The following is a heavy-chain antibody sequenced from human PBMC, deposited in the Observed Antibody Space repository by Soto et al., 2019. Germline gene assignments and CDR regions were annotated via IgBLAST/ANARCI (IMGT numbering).Heavy chain of an antibody. D-gene: IGHD3-3*01. CDR2: IYYSGST. V-gene: IGHV4-31*03. CDR1: GGSISSGGYY. Sequence: TLSLTCTVTGGSISSGGYYWSWIRQHPGKGLEWIGYIYYSGSTYYNPSLKSRVTISVDTSKNQFYLKLSSVTAADTAVYYCASYFCSGFRWFDPWGQGTLVTVSS. J-gene: IGHJ5*02. CDR3: ASYFCSGFRWFDP.